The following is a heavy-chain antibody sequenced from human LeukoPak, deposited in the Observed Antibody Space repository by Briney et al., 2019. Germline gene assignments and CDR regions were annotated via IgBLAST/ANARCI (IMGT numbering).Heavy chain of an antibody. Sequence: SETLSLTCTVSGGSITSYFYIWVRQPPGKGLEWIGYIYYSGNTNSNPSLKSRVTISVDTSKNQFSLKLSSVTAADTAVYYCASIAAREVFDYWGQGTLVTVSS. D-gene: IGHD6-6*01. CDR3: ASIAAREVFDY. J-gene: IGHJ4*02. V-gene: IGHV4-59*12. CDR1: GGSITSYF. CDR2: IYYSGNT.